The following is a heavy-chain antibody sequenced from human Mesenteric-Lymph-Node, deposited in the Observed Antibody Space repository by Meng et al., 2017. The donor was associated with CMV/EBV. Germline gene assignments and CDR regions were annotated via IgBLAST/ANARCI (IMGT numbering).Heavy chain of an antibody. D-gene: IGHD1-7*01. J-gene: IGHJ4*02. CDR3: AKEGLTGTNGDY. CDR1: RFTFSRYG. CDR2: IRYDGSNK. Sequence: GGSLRLSCAASRFTFSRYGIHWVRQAPGKGLEWVTFIRYDGSNKYYADSVKGRFTISRDNSKNTVYLQMNSLRGEDTAVYYCAKEGLTGTNGDYWGQGTLVTVSS. V-gene: IGHV3-30*02.